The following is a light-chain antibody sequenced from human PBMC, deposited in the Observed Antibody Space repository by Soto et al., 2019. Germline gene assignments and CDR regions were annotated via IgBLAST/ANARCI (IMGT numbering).Light chain of an antibody. CDR3: QQYYSTPPT. J-gene: IGKJ2*01. CDR1: QSVLYSSNNKNY. Sequence: DIVMTQSPDSLAVSLGERATINCKSSQSVLYSSNNKNYLAWYQQKPGQPPKLLIYWASTRESGVPDRFSGNGSGTDFTLTISSLQAEDVAVYYCQQYYSTPPTFGQGTKPEIK. V-gene: IGKV4-1*01. CDR2: WAS.